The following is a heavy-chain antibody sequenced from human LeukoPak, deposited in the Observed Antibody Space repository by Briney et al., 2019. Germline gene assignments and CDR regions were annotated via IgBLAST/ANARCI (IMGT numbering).Heavy chain of an antibody. J-gene: IGHJ5*02. CDR1: GFTFSSYG. Sequence: PGRSLRLSCAASGFTFSSYGMHWVRQAPGKGLEWVAVRWYDGSNKYYADSVKGRFTISRDNSKNTLYLQMNSLRAEDTAVYYCARDAIAVAGTSWFDPWGQGTLVTVSS. D-gene: IGHD6-19*01. CDR3: ARDAIAVAGTSWFDP. CDR2: RWYDGSNK. V-gene: IGHV3-33*01.